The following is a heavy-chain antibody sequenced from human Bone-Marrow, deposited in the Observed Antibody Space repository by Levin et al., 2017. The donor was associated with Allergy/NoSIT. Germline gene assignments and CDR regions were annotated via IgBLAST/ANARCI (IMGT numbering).Heavy chain of an antibody. CDR3: ATSGEYCSGGSCFKNYYYYGMDV. V-gene: IGHV3-72*01. CDR1: GFTFSDHY. Sequence: GGSLRLSCAASGFTFSDHYMDWVRQAPGKGLEWVGRTRNKANSYTTEYAASVKGRFTISRDDSKNSLYLQMNSLKTEDTAVYYCATSGEYCSGGSCFKNYYYYGMDVWGQGTTVTVSS. CDR2: TRNKANSYTT. J-gene: IGHJ6*02. D-gene: IGHD2-15*01.